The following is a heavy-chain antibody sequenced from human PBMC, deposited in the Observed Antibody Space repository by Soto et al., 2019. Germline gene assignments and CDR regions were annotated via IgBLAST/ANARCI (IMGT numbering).Heavy chain of an antibody. Sequence: GESLKISCKGSGYSFTSYWSGWVRQMPGKGLEWMGIIYPGDSDTRYSPSFQGQVTISADKSISTAYLQWSSLKASDTAMYYCARRMSYYGPEYGMDVWGQGTTVTVSS. V-gene: IGHV5-51*01. CDR3: ARRMSYYGPEYGMDV. J-gene: IGHJ6*02. CDR1: GYSFTSYW. CDR2: IYPGDSDT. D-gene: IGHD3-10*01.